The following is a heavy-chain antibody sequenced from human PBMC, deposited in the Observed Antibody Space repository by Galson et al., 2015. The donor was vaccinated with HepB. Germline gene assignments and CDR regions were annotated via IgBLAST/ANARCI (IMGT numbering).Heavy chain of an antibody. CDR3: ARGGYSYSERGAVDV. V-gene: IGHV5-51*03. Sequence: QSGAEVKKPGESLKISCKGSGYSFTSKWIGWVRQMPGKGLEWMGIIYPGDSDTRYSPSLQGQVTISADKSISTAYLQWSSLRASDSAMYYCARGGYSYSERGAVDVWGQGTTVTVTS. D-gene: IGHD5-18*01. J-gene: IGHJ6*02. CDR1: GYSFTSKW. CDR2: IYPGDSDT.